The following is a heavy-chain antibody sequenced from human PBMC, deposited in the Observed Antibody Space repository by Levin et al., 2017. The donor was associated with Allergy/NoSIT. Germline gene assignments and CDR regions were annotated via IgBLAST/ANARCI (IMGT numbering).Heavy chain of an antibody. CDR1: GFSLTTRRG. CDR3: VHTYCGGDCLGQNVASDVLDT. Sequence: SGPTLVKPTQTLTLTCSFSGFSLTTRRGVGWIRQPPGKALEWLGIVYWDNDRRYSPSLRTRLIITRDTSKNQVVLTLTNMDPVDTGSYYCVHTYCGGDCLGQNVASDVLDTWGQGAMVTVSS. CDR2: VYWDNDR. D-gene: IGHD2-21*02. J-gene: IGHJ3*02. V-gene: IGHV2-5*02.